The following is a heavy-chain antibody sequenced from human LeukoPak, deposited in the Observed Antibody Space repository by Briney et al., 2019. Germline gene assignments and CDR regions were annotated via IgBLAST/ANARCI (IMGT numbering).Heavy chain of an antibody. CDR1: GGSFSGYY. CDR3: ARGNYDCWSGYYRY. J-gene: IGHJ4*02. Sequence: SETLSLTCAVYGGSFSGYYWSWIRQPPGKGLEWIGEINHSGSTNYNPSLKSRVTISVDTSKNQFSLKLSSVTAADTAVYYCARGNYDCWSGYYRYWGQGTRVTVSS. CDR2: INHSGST. V-gene: IGHV4-34*01. D-gene: IGHD3-3*01.